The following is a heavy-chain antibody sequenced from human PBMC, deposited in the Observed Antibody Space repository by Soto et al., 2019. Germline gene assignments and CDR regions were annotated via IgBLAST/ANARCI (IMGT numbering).Heavy chain of an antibody. CDR1: GGSVSSGSYY. Sequence: PPETLSLTCTVPGGSVSSGSYYWTWILQPPGKGLEWIGYISYTGSANYNASLKSRLTISVDTSKNQFSLKLSSVTAADTALYYCARVNYGDYYYGMDVWGQGTTVTVSS. CDR3: ARVNYGDYYYGMDV. J-gene: IGHJ6*02. V-gene: IGHV4-61*01. D-gene: IGHD4-17*01. CDR2: ISYTGSA.